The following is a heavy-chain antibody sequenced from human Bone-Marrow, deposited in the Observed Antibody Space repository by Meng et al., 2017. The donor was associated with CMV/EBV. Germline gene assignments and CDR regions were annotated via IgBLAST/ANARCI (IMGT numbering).Heavy chain of an antibody. J-gene: IGHJ6*02. D-gene: IGHD3-3*01. V-gene: IGHV3-30*02. Sequence: GESLKISCAASGFTFSSYGMHWVRQAPGKGLEWVAFIRYDGSNKYYADSVKGRFTISRDNAKNSLYLQMNSLRAEDTAVYYCARGGWDYDFWSGYHGGMDVWGQGTTVTVSS. CDR1: GFTFSSYG. CDR2: IRYDGSNK. CDR3: ARGGWDYDFWSGYHGGMDV.